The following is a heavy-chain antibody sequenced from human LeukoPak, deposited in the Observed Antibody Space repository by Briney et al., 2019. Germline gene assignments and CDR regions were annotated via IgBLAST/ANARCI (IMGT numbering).Heavy chain of an antibody. CDR3: AKPSTMYSSSLWFDY. Sequence: GGSLRLSCAASGFTFSSYWMSWVRQAPGKGLEWVANIKQDGSEKYYVDSVKGRFTISRDNAKNSLYLQMNSLRAEDTAVYYCAKPSTMYSSSLWFDYWGQGTLVTVSS. V-gene: IGHV3-7*01. CDR1: GFTFSSYW. D-gene: IGHD6-6*01. CDR2: IKQDGSEK. J-gene: IGHJ4*02.